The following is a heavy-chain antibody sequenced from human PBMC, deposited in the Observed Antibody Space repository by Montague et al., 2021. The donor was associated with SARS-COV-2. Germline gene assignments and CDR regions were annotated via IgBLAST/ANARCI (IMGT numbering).Heavy chain of an antibody. CDR1: GFSFSTFW. Sequence: SLRLSCAASGFSFSTFWMTWVRQAPGKGLEWVASIKPDGSDKYYVESVKGRFTISRDNARSSLYLQLNNLRAEDTAVYYCARDPNWGAHWGQGNLDTVSS. CDR2: IKPDGSDK. D-gene: IGHD7-27*01. J-gene: IGHJ4*02. CDR3: ARDPNWGAH. V-gene: IGHV3-7*05.